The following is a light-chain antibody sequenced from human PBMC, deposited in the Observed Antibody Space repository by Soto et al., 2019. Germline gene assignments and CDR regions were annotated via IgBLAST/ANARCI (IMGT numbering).Light chain of an antibody. CDR2: TNS. V-gene: IGLV1-40*01. Sequence: QSVLTQPPSVSGAPGQGVTISCAGTSSNIGAGYDVHWYQQVPGTAPKLLIYTNSNRPSGVPDRFSGSKSGTSASLAITGLQAADEADYYCQPYDTSLGALVFGGGTKLTVL. CDR3: QPYDTSLGALV. J-gene: IGLJ3*02. CDR1: SSNIGAGYD.